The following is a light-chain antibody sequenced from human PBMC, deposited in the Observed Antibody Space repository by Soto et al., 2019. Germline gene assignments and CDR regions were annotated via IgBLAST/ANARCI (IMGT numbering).Light chain of an antibody. V-gene: IGLV2-14*03. CDR1: SSDVGGYDY. CDR2: DVS. J-gene: IGLJ2*01. CDR3: NSYTSSSTLV. Sequence: QSALTQPASVSGSPGQSITISCTGTSSDVGGYDYVSWYQQHPGRAPKLMIYDVSNRPSGVSNRFSASKSGNTASLTISGLQAEDEAYYYCNSYTSSSTLVFGGGTKLTVL.